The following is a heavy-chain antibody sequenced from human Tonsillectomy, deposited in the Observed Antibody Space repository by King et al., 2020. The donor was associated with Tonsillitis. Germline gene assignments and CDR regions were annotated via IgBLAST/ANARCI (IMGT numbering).Heavy chain of an antibody. CDR1: GFTFSGYA. CDR2: ISSNGGST. CDR3: VKDFSFDFWSGPPPVYYYYGMDV. D-gene: IGHD3-3*01. Sequence: EVQLVESGGGLVQPGGSLRLSCSASGFTFSGYAMHWVRQAPGKGLEYVSAISSNGGSTYYADSVKGRFTISRDNSKNTLYLQMSSLRAEDTAVYYCVKDFSFDFWSGPPPVYYYYGMDVWGQGTTVTVSS. J-gene: IGHJ6*02. V-gene: IGHV3-64D*06.